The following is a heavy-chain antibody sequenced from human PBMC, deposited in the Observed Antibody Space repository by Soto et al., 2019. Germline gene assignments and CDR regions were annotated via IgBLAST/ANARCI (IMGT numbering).Heavy chain of an antibody. CDR1: GYTFTGYH. CDR3: ARVDIAVARLFGGMDV. J-gene: IGHJ6*02. Sequence: QVQLVQSGAEVKKPGASVKVSCKASGYTFTGYHMHWVRQAPGQGLEWMGWINPNSGGTNYAQKIQGRVTMTRDTSISTAYMELTRLRSDDTAVYYCARVDIAVARLFGGMDVWGQGTTITVSS. V-gene: IGHV1-2*02. D-gene: IGHD6-19*01. CDR2: INPNSGGT.